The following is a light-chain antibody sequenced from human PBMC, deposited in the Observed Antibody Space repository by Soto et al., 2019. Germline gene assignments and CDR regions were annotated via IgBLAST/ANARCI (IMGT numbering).Light chain of an antibody. J-gene: IGLJ1*01. Sequence: QSALAQPRSVSGSPGQSVTVSCSGTSSDGGPYNSVSWYQHHAGEAPTLIIYDVIERPSGVPHRFSGSKSGNTASLTISGLRAEDEADYYCCSYAGSSTWIFGTGTKLTVL. CDR3: CSYAGSSTWI. V-gene: IGLV2-11*01. CDR2: DVI. CDR1: SSDGGPYNS.